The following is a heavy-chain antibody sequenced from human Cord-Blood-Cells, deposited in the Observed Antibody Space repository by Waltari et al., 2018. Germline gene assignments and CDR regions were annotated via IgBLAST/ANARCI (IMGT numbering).Heavy chain of an antibody. CDR3: ARGGGNSADAFDI. J-gene: IGHJ3*02. D-gene: IGHD2-21*02. Sequence: QVQLQQWGAGLLKPSETLSLTCAVYGGCFSGYYVSWTRQPPGKGLEWIGEINHSGSTNYNPSRKSRVTISVDTSKNQFSLKLNSVTAADTAVYYCARGGGNSADAFDIWGQGTMVTVSS. CDR2: INHSGST. V-gene: IGHV4-34*01. CDR1: GGCFSGYY.